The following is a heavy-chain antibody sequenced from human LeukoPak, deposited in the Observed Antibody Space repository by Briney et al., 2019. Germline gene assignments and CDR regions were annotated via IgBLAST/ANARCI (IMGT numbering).Heavy chain of an antibody. CDR3: AKSSNHYRPFDD. Sequence: GGSLRLSCAASGFTFSSYAMSWVRQAPGKGLEWVSGISSSGFTTYYADSVKGRFTISRGNSKNTLYVQMNSLRAEDTAVYYCAKSSNHYRPFDDWGQGTLVTVSS. CDR1: GFTFSSYA. D-gene: IGHD3-16*02. V-gene: IGHV3-23*01. CDR2: ISSSGFTT. J-gene: IGHJ4*02.